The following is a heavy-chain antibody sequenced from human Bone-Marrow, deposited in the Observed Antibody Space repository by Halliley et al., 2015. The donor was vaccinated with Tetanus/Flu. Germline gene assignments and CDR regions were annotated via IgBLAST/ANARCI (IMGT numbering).Heavy chain of an antibody. J-gene: IGHJ6*02. V-gene: IGHV1-69*18. D-gene: IGHD3-10*01. CDR3: AKVPQGRPTVRFGAGV. Sequence: QLVQSGAEVKKPGSSIKVSCKASGGTFSTSSINWVRQAPGQGLEWMGMIIPIFGTTTYAQTFQGRVTITADESTITAYMELSNLRWEDTARYFCAKVPQGRPTVRFGAGVWGQGTMVTVSS. CDR1: GGTFSTSS. CDR2: IIPIFGTT.